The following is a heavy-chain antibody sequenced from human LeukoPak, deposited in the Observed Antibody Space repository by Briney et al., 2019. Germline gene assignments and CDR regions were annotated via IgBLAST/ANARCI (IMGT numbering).Heavy chain of an antibody. Sequence: SETLSLTCAVYGGSFSGYYWSWIRQPPGKGLEWIGEINHSGSTNYNPSLKSRVTISVDTSKNQFSLNLSPVTAADTAVYYCARKSLRQNYFDYWGQGILVTVSS. CDR3: ARKSLRQNYFDY. CDR2: INHSGST. V-gene: IGHV4-34*01. D-gene: IGHD5/OR15-5a*01. CDR1: GGSFSGYY. J-gene: IGHJ4*02.